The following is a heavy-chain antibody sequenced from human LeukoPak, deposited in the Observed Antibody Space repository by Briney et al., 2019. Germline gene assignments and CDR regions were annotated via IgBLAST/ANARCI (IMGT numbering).Heavy chain of an antibody. V-gene: IGHV1-18*01. CDR1: DYTFTNYG. CDR3: ARERPTDNAFDV. J-gene: IGHJ3*01. D-gene: IGHD4-17*01. CDR2: ISAHYGNT. Sequence: GASVTVSCTASDYTFTNYGISWVRQAPGQGLEWMGWISAHYGNTNYAQKLQGRVTMTTDTSTSTVYMELRSLRSDDTAVYYCARERPTDNAFDVWGQGTMVTVSS.